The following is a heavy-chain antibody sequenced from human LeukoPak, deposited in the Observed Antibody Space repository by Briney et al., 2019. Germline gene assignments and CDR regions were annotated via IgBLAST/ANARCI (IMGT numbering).Heavy chain of an antibody. V-gene: IGHV4-4*02. CDR3: ARAEIYSSSPRFDY. CDR2: IYHSGST. CDR1: GGSISSSNW. D-gene: IGHD6-6*01. Sequence: SGTLSLTCAVSGGSISSSNWWSWVRQPPGKGLEWIGEIYHSGSTNYNPSLKSRVTISVDKSKNQFSLELSSVTAADTAVYYCARAEIYSSSPRFDYRGQGTLVTVSS. J-gene: IGHJ4*02.